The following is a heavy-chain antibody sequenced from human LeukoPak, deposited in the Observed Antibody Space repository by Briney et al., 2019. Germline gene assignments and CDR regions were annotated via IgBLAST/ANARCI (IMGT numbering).Heavy chain of an antibody. Sequence: GRSLRLSCAASGFTFNSYGMFWVRQAPGKGLEWVAFIWPDGSNQLYGDSVKGRFTISRDNSKNTVYLQMNSLRADDTAVYYCARDYCRTTSCLESWGQGPLVTV. V-gene: IGHV3-33*01. CDR3: ARDYCRTTSCLES. J-gene: IGHJ4*02. D-gene: IGHD2-2*01. CDR1: GFTFNSYG. CDR2: IWPDGSNQ.